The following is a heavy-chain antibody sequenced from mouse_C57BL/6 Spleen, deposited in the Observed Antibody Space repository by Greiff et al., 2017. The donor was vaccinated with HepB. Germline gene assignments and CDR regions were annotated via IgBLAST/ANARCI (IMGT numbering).Heavy chain of an antibody. CDR3: ARYYYGSRAMGY. V-gene: IGHV1-64*01. Sequence: QVQLQQPGAELVKPGASVKLSCKASGYTFTSYWMHWVKQRPGQGLEWIGMIHPNSGSTNYNEKFKSKATLTVDKSSSTAYMQLSSLTSEDSAVYYCARYYYGSRAMGYWGQGTSVTVSS. J-gene: IGHJ4*01. CDR2: IHPNSGST. CDR1: GYTFTSYW. D-gene: IGHD1-1*01.